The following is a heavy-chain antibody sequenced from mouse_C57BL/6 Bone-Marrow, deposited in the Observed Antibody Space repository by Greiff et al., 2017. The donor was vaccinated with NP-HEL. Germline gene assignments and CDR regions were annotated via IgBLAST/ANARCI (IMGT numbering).Heavy chain of an antibody. CDR2: IYPGDGDT. V-gene: IGHV1-82*01. J-gene: IGHJ3*01. CDR3: ARGTPVVEGAWFAY. Sequence: VQLQQSGPELVKPGASVKISCKASGYAFSSSWMNWVKQRPGKGLEWIGRIYPGDGDTNYNGKFKGKATLTADKSSSTAYMQLSSLTSEDSAVYFCARGTPVVEGAWFAYWGQGTLVTVSA. D-gene: IGHD1-1*01. CDR1: GYAFSSSW.